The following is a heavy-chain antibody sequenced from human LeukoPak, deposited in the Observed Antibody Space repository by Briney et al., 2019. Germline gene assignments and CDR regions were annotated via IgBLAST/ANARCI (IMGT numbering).Heavy chain of an antibody. D-gene: IGHD6-6*01. J-gene: IGHJ4*02. V-gene: IGHV3-23*01. Sequence: GGSLRLSCAASGFTFSSYTMSWVRQAPGKGLEWVSAISGSGGSTYYADSVKGRFTISRDNSKNTLYLQMNSLRAEDTAVYYCAKYGVAARCVDYWGQGTLVTVSS. CDR1: GFTFSSYT. CDR3: AKYGVAARCVDY. CDR2: ISGSGGST.